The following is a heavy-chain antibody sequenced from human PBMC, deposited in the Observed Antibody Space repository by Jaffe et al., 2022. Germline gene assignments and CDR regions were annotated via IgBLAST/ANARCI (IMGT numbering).Heavy chain of an antibody. J-gene: IGHJ3*02. CDR2: INHSGST. CDR1: GGSFSGYY. CDR3: ARADILTGSDAFDI. Sequence: QVQLQQWGAGLLKPSETLSLTCAVYGGSFSGYYWSWIRQPPGKGLEWIGEINHSGSTNYNPSLKSRVTISVDTSKNQFSLKLSSVTAADTAVYYCARADILTGSDAFDIWGQGTMVTVSS. D-gene: IGHD3-9*01. V-gene: IGHV4-34*01.